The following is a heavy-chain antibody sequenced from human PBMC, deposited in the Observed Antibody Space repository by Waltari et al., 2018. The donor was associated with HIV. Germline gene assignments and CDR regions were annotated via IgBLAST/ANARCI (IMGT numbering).Heavy chain of an antibody. D-gene: IGHD1-1*01. J-gene: IGHJ6*02. Sequence: QVTLKESGPVLVKPTETLTLTCTVSGFSLSNARMGVSWIRQPPGKALEWLAHIFSNDEKSYSTSLKSTLTSSKDTSKRQVLLTMSHMDPLDTATYYCARTPMATTNYYYYGMDVWGQGTTVTVSS. CDR2: IFSNDEK. CDR1: GFSLSNARMG. CDR3: ARTPMATTNYYYYGMDV. V-gene: IGHV2-26*01.